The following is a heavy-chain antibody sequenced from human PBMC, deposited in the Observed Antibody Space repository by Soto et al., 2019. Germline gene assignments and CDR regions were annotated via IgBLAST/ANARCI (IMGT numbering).Heavy chain of an antibody. CDR2: IKEDGSAK. Sequence: GESLKISCAASGFTFSDYWMSWVRQAPGKGLEWVANIKEDGSAKNYVDSVKGRFTISRDNAKKSLYLQMDSLRAEDTAVYYCAKDLVDFWSGYHRTPDYWGQGTLVTVSS. D-gene: IGHD3-3*01. CDR1: GFTFSDYW. V-gene: IGHV3-7*03. J-gene: IGHJ4*02. CDR3: AKDLVDFWSGYHRTPDY.